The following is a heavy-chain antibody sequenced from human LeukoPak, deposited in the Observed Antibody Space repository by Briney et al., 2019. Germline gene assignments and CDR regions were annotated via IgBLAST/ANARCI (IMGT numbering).Heavy chain of an antibody. D-gene: IGHD3-22*01. V-gene: IGHV4-4*08. CDR2: MYNSGST. CDR1: GGSISGSY. J-gene: IGHJ4*02. Sequence: PSETLSLTCTVSGGSISGSYWSWIRQPPGKGLEWIAYMYNSGSTNYNPSLKSRVTISVDTSKNQFSLKLSSVTAANTAVYYCAREGSIYYSDSSGYLGYWGQGTLVTVSS. CDR3: AREGSIYYSDSSGYLGY.